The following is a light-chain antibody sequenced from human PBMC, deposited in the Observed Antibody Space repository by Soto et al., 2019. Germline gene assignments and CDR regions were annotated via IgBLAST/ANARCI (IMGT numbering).Light chain of an antibody. J-gene: IGKJ1*01. Sequence: DIQMTQSPSSLSASVGDRVTITCRASQSISSYLYWYQQKPGKAPKLMVFAAYSLQSGVPSRFSGSGSGTDFTLTISRLEPEDFAVYYCQQYGSSGTFGQGTKVDIK. CDR3: QQYGSSGT. CDR2: AAY. CDR1: QSISSY. V-gene: IGKV1-39*01.